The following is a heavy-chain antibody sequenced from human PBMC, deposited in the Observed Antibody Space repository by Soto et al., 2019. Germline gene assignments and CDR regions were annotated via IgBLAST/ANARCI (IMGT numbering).Heavy chain of an antibody. CDR1: GGSISSYY. CDR3: ARDARIMITFGGVIDTTLPGDY. D-gene: IGHD3-16*02. Sequence: SETLSLTCNVSGGSISSYYWSWIRPPPGKGLEWIGYIYYSGSTNYNPSLKSRVTISVDTSKNQFSLKLRSVTAADTAVYYCARDARIMITFGGVIDTTLPGDYWGQGTLVTVSS. CDR2: IYYSGST. J-gene: IGHJ4*02. V-gene: IGHV4-59*01.